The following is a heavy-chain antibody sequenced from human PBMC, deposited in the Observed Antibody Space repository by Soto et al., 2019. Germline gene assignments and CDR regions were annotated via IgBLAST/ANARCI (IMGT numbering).Heavy chain of an antibody. CDR1: GFTFSSHA. D-gene: IGHD3-16*01. J-gene: IGHJ4*02. Sequence: PGGSLRLSCAASGFTFSSHAMNWVRQAPGKGLEWVASISVSGDNIYYGGSVQGRFTISRDNSKRSVFLDLNSLRVEDTAVYYCARDLGLLKSLFDYWGQGTLVTVSS. V-gene: IGHV3-21*01. CDR2: ISVSGDNI. CDR3: ARDLGLLKSLFDY.